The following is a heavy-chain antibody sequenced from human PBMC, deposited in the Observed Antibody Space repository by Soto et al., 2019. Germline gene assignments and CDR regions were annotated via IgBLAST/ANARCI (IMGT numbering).Heavy chain of an antibody. CDR1: GYTFTSYG. CDR3: ARGNYFDSSGPFDY. D-gene: IGHD3-22*01. V-gene: IGHV1-18*04. CDR2: ISGYNGNT. J-gene: IGHJ4*02. Sequence: QVQLVQSGAEVKKSGASVKVSCKASGYTFTSYGITWVRQAPGQGLEWMGWISGYNGNTNYAQMHQGRITMTKDTSTSTEHKVLRGMKSDDTAVYFCARGNYFDSSGPFDYWGKGTLVTVSS.